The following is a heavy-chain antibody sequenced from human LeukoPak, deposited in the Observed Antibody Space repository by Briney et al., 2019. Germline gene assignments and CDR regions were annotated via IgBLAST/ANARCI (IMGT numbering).Heavy chain of an antibody. J-gene: IGHJ3*02. D-gene: IGHD5-24*01. V-gene: IGHV3-7*01. CDR1: GFTFRNHW. Sequence: PGGSLRLSWVGSGFTFRNHWVNWVRQSPRKGLEWVANIKPDGIDKYYVDSARGRFTVSRDNAKNSAFLQMNSLRAEDTAIYYCATISAQTFDIWGQGTLVSASS. CDR3: ATISAQTFDI. CDR2: IKPDGIDK.